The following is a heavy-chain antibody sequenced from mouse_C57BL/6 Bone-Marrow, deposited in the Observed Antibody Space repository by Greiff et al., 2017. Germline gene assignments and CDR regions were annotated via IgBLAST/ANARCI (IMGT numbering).Heavy chain of an antibody. J-gene: IGHJ4*01. V-gene: IGHV14-1*01. CDR1: GFNIKDYY. CDR3: TKDYSYAMDY. D-gene: IGHD1-1*01. CDR2: IDPEDGDT. Sequence: VHVKQSGAELVRPGDSVKLSCTASGFNIKDYYMHGVKQRPEQGLEWIGRIDPEDGDTEYAPKFQGNATMTADTYSNTAYLPLSSLTSEDTAVYYCTKDYSYAMDYWGQGTSVTVSS.